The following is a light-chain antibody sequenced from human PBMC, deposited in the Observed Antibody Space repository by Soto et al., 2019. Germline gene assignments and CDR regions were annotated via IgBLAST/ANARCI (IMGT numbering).Light chain of an antibody. J-gene: IGKJ1*01. V-gene: IGKV1-5*03. Sequence: DIQMTQSPSSLSASVGDRVTITCRASQTISSWLAWYQQKPGKAPKLLIYKASTLKSGVRSRFSGSGSGTEFTLTISSLQPDDFATYYCQHYNSYSEAFGQGTKVDI. CDR1: QTISSW. CDR2: KAS. CDR3: QHYNSYSEA.